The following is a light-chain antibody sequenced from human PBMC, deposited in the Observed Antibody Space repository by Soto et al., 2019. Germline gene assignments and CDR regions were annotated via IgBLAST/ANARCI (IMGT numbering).Light chain of an antibody. Sequence: VLPQSPATLSLSPGERATLSCRASQSVSSYLAWYQQKPGQAPRLLIYDASNRATGIPARFSGGGSGTEFTLTITSLQSEDFAVYYCHQYNGWPRTFGQGTKVDIK. CDR2: DAS. V-gene: IGKV3-11*01. CDR1: QSVSSY. CDR3: HQYNGWPRT. J-gene: IGKJ1*01.